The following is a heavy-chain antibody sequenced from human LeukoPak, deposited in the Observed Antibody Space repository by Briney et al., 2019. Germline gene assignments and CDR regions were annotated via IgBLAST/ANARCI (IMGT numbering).Heavy chain of an antibody. D-gene: IGHD2-15*01. V-gene: IGHV3-30*18. J-gene: IGHJ3*02. CDR1: GFTFSSYG. CDR2: ISYDGSNK. CDR3: AKDDWYCSGGSCYDDAFDI. Sequence: GGSLRLSCAASGFTFSSYGMHWVRQAPGKGLEWVAVISYDGSNKYYADSVKGRFTISRDNSKNTLYLQMNSLRAEDTAVYYCAKDDWYCSGGSCYDDAFDIWGQGTMVTVSS.